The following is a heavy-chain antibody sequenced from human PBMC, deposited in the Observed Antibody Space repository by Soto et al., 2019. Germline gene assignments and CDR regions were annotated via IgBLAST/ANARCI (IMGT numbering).Heavy chain of an antibody. CDR2: ILYDGSNK. CDR3: ANSRDAYNFYFYYGMDV. D-gene: IGHD1-1*01. V-gene: IGHV3-30*18. J-gene: IGHJ6*02. CDR1: GFTFSNYG. Sequence: LVRSLRLSFAASGFTFSNYGMHVVRQTLGKGLEWVALILYDGSNKYYADSVKSRFTISRDNSKNTLYLQVSSLRAEDTAVYYCANSRDAYNFYFYYGMDVWGQGTSVTVSS.